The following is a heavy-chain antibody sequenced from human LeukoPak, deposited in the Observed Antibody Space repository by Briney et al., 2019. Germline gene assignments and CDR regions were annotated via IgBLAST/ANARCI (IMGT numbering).Heavy chain of an antibody. CDR3: ARSKYSSGWYDY. D-gene: IGHD6-19*01. J-gene: IGHJ4*02. CDR1: GGSISGYS. V-gene: IGHV4-59*01. Sequence: PSGTLSLTCTDSGGSISGYSWSWIRQPPGKGLEWIGYIYYSGSTNYTPSLKSRVTISVDTSKNQFSLKLSSVTAADTAVYYCARSKYSSGWYDYWGQGTLVTVSS. CDR2: IYYSGST.